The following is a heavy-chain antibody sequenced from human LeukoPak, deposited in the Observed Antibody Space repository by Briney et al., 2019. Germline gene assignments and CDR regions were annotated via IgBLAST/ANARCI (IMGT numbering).Heavy chain of an antibody. CDR3: ARDRPLDAFDI. V-gene: IGHV4-39*07. Sequence: SETLSLTCTVSGGSISSSSYYWGWIRQPPGKGLEWIGSIHYGGNTYNNPSLKSRLTISVDTSKDQFSLKLSSVTAADTAVYYCARDRPLDAFDIWGQGTMVTVSS. J-gene: IGHJ3*02. CDR2: IHYGGNT. CDR1: GGSISSSSYY.